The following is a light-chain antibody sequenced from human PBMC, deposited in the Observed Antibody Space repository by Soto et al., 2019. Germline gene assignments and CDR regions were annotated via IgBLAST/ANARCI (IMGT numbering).Light chain of an antibody. J-gene: IGKJ2*01. V-gene: IGKV1-5*03. CDR2: KAF. Sequence: DIQMTQSPSTLSASVGDRVTITCRASQSISHWLAWYQQKPGKAPKVLIYKAFSLEAGVPSRFSGSGSGTEFTLTIDSLQPDDFATYYCQQFNSFPSTFGQGTQLEIK. CDR3: QQFNSFPST. CDR1: QSISHW.